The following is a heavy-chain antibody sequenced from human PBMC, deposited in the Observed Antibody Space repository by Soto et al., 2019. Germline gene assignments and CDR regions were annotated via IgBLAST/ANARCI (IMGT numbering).Heavy chain of an antibody. CDR1: GGSINSGAYY. CDR2: IYYSGTT. V-gene: IGHV4-39*01. CDR3: ASLPRVGGYHSYQYYGVDF. Sequence: QLQLQESGPGLAKPSESLSLTCSVSGGSINSGAYYWVWIRQTPGKGLEWIGSIYYSGTTNYNPSLKSRVTVSLDTSKNKFSRKLTSLTAADTAVYYCASLPRVGGYHSYQYYGVDFWGQGTTVIVSS. D-gene: IGHD5-12*01. J-gene: IGHJ6*02.